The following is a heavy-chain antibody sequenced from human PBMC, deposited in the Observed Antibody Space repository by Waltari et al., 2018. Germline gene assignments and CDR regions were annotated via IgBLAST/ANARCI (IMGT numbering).Heavy chain of an antibody. V-gene: IGHV3-21*01. J-gene: IGHJ6*02. CDR1: GFTFSSYS. CDR2: ISSSSRYI. Sequence: EVQLVESGGGLVKPGGSLRLSCAASGFTFSSYSMNWVRQAPGKGRERGSSISSSSRYIDYADSVKGRCTISRDNAKNSLYLQMNSLRAEDTAVYYCARDRHYSGYDSYGMDVWGQGTTVTVSS. D-gene: IGHD5-12*01. CDR3: ARDRHYSGYDSYGMDV.